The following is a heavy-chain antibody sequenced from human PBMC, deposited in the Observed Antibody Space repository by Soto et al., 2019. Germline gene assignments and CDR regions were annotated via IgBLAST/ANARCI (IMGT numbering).Heavy chain of an antibody. CDR2: MNPNSGNT. CDR1: GYTFTSYD. V-gene: IGHV1-8*01. Sequence: ASVKVSCKASGYTFTSYDINRVRQATGQGLEWMGWMNPNSGNTGYAQKFQGRVTMTRNTSISTAYMELSSLRSEDTAVYYCARACSSTSCFPVHYYYYGMDVWGQGTTVTVSS. J-gene: IGHJ6*02. CDR3: ARACSSTSCFPVHYYYYGMDV. D-gene: IGHD2-2*01.